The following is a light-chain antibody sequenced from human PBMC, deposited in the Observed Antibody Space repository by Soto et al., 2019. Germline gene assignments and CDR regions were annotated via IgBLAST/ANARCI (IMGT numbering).Light chain of an antibody. J-gene: IGKJ5*01. CDR2: EAS. V-gene: IGKV3D-15*01. CDR1: QSIGSN. CDR3: QQYNSWPIT. Sequence: EVVITQSAATLPVSLGGRVALSCRASQSIGSNLAWYQQKPGQPPRLLIYEASNRDTGVPTRFSGSGSGTDFTLTITSLQSEDFAVYYCQQYNSWPITFGQGTRLAIK.